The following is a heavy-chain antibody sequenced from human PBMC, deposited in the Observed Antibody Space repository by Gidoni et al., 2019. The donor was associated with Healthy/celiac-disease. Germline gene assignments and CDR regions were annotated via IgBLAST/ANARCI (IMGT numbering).Heavy chain of an antibody. Sequence: EVQLVESGGGLVQPGGSLRLPCAVSGFTFSSYSMNWGRQAPGKGLEWVSYISSSSSTIYYADSVKGRFTISRDNAKNSLYLQMNSLGDEDTAVYYCARDQAVVGATTWDYWGQGTLVTVSS. D-gene: IGHD1-26*01. CDR1: GFTFSSYS. CDR3: ARDQAVVGATTWDY. V-gene: IGHV3-48*02. CDR2: ISSSSSTI. J-gene: IGHJ4*02.